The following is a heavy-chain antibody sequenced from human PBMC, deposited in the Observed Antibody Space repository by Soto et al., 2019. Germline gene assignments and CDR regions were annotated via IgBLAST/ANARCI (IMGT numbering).Heavy chain of an antibody. CDR1: GGTFSSYA. V-gene: IGHV1-69*13. D-gene: IGHD6-19*01. J-gene: IGHJ5*02. CDR2: IIPIFGTA. Sequence: SVKVSCKASGGTFSSYAISWVRQAPGQGLEWMGGIIPIFGTANYAQKFQGRVTITADESTSTAYMELSSLRSEDTAVYYCARGGSSGSGWWFDPWGQGTLVTVSS. CDR3: ARGGSSGSGWWFDP.